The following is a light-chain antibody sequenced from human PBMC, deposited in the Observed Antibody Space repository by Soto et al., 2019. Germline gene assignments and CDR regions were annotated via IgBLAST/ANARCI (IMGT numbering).Light chain of an antibody. V-gene: IGKV3-20*01. J-gene: IGKJ4*01. CDR2: GAY. CDR1: QSVSSSY. CDR3: QQYGSSPSLT. Sequence: EIVLTQSPGTLSLSPGERATLSCRASQSVSSSYLTWYQQKPGQAPRLLIYGAYSRATGIPDRFSGSGSGTDCNLTISRLEPEDFEVYYCQQYGSSPSLTFGGGNKVEIK.